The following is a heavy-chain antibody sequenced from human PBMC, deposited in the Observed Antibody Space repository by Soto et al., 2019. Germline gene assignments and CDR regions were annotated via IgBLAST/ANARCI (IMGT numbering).Heavy chain of an antibody. CDR3: AARRDGGPV. CDR2: IYHTGST. CDR1: GGSFSTMDW. Sequence: PSETLSLTCAVYGGSFSTMDWWTWVRQPPGKGLQWIGEIYHTGSTNYNPSLQSRVTISIDESRTSFSLNLDSVTAADTAVYYCAARRDGGPVWGQGTLVTVSS. J-gene: IGHJ4*02. V-gene: IGHV4-4*02. D-gene: IGHD4-17*01.